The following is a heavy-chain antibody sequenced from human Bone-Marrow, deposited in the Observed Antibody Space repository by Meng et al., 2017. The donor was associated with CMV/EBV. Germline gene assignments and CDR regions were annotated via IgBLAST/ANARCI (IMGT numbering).Heavy chain of an antibody. Sequence: SETLSLTCAVYGGSSSGYYWSWIRQPPGKGLEWIGEINHSGSTNYNPSLKSRVTISVDTSKNQFSLKLSSVTAADTAVYYCARAAAYQVPPYYYGMDVWGQGTTVTVSS. D-gene: IGHD2-2*01. V-gene: IGHV4-34*01. CDR3: ARAAAYQVPPYYYGMDV. CDR1: GGSSSGYY. J-gene: IGHJ6*02. CDR2: INHSGST.